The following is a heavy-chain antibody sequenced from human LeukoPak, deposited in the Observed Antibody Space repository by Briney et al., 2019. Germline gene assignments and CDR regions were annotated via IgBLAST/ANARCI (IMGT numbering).Heavy chain of an antibody. CDR2: INPSGDST. CDR1: GYTFPSYF. Sequence: ASVKVSCKASGYTFPSYFMHWVRQAPGQGLEWMGIINPSGDSTSYAQKFQGRVTMTRDTSTSTVYMELSSLRSEDTAVYYCAKDQDVRLSELDYWGQGTLVTVSS. J-gene: IGHJ4*02. CDR3: AKDQDVRLSELDY. V-gene: IGHV1-46*01. D-gene: IGHD3-10*02.